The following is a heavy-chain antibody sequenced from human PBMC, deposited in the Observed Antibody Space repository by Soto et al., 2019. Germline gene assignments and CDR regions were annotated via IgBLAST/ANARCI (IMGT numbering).Heavy chain of an antibody. D-gene: IGHD4-17*01. J-gene: IGHJ4*02. V-gene: IGHV1-69*01. CDR3: AKDPGYGAPGV. Sequence: VGPAPGQGLEWMGVIIPIFGTTSYAQKFQGRVTITADESTSTAYMELSSLRSEDTAVHYCAKDPGYGAPGVWGQGTLVTVSS. CDR2: IIPIFGTT.